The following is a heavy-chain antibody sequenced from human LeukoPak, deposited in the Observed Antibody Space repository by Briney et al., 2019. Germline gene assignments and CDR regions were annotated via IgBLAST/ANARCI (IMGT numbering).Heavy chain of an antibody. CDR2: IKSKTDGGTT. D-gene: IGHD2-21*02. CDR1: GFTFSNAW. V-gene: IGHV3-15*01. J-gene: IGHJ6*04. Sequence: GGSLRLCCAASGFTFSNAWMSWVRQAPGKGLEWVGRIKSKTDGGTTDYAAPVKGRFTISRDDSKNTLYLQMNSLKTEDTAVYYCTTGLLAHYYYYGMDVWGKGTTVTVSS. CDR3: TTGLLAHYYYYGMDV.